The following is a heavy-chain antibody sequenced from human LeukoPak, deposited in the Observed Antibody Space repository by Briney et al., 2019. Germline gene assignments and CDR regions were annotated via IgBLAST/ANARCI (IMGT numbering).Heavy chain of an antibody. Sequence: PGGSLRLSCAASGFSFSGYSMTWVRQAPGKGLEWVAVISYDGSNTYYADSVKGRFSISRDNSKNTLYLQMSSLRAEDTAVYYCAREGHSGTYTGSGVFDYWGQGTLVTVSS. CDR1: GFSFSGYS. CDR2: ISYDGSNT. D-gene: IGHD1-26*01. V-gene: IGHV3-30*03. CDR3: AREGHSGTYTGSGVFDY. J-gene: IGHJ4*02.